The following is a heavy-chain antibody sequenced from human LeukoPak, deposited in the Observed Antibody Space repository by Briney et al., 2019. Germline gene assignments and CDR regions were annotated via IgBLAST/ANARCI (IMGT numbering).Heavy chain of an antibody. V-gene: IGHV3-48*01. CDR2: ISSSSSTI. D-gene: IGHD1-26*01. Sequence: GGSLRLSCAASGFTFSSYSMNWVRQAPGKGLEWVSYISSSSSTIYYADSVKGRFTISRDNAKNSLYLQMNSLRAEDTAVYYCARYRSGSHFDYWGQGTLVTGSS. J-gene: IGHJ4*02. CDR1: GFTFSSYS. CDR3: ARYRSGSHFDY.